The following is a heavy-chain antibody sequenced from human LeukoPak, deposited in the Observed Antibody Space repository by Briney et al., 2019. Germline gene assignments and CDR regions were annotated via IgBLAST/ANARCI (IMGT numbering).Heavy chain of an antibody. CDR3: ARDRGGYTYSHDY. CDR2: IYHSGST. D-gene: IGHD5-18*01. V-gene: IGHV4-38-2*02. CDR1: GYSISSGYY. Sequence: SETLPLTCTVSGYSISSGYYWGWIRQPPGKGLEWIGSIYHSGSTYYNPSLKSRVTISVDTSKNQFSLKLNFVTAADTAVYYCARDRGGYTYSHDYWGQGTLVTVSS. J-gene: IGHJ4*02.